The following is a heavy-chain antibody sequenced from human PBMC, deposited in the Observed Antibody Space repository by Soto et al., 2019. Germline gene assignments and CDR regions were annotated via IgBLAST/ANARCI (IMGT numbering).Heavy chain of an antibody. V-gene: IGHV3-21*01. CDR1: GFTFSSYS. Sequence: GGSLRLSCAASGFTFSSYSMNWVRQAPGKGLEWVSSISSSSSYIYYADSVKGRFTISRDNAKNSMYLQMNSLRAEDTAVYSGERGKERGLVGWFDPWGQGTLVTVSS. CDR2: ISSSSSYI. J-gene: IGHJ5*02. D-gene: IGHD3-10*01. CDR3: ERGKERGLVGWFDP.